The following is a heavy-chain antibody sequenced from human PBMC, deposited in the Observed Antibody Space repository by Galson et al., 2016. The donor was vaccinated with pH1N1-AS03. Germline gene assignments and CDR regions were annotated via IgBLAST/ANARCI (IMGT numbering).Heavy chain of an antibody. CDR3: ARHVSGRYPNNLDY. V-gene: IGHV3-64*01. D-gene: IGHD1-26*01. CDR2: ISGNGVST. Sequence: LRLSCAASGFTLSSYAMYWVRQAPGKGLEYVSAISGNGVSTYYANSVKGRSTISRDNSKNTLYLQMGSLRAEDMAVYYCARHVSGRYPNNLDYWGQGALVIVSS. CDR1: GFTLSSYA. J-gene: IGHJ4*02.